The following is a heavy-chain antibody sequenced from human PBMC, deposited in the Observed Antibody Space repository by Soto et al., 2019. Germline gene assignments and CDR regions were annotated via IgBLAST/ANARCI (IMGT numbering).Heavy chain of an antibody. CDR1: GFTFGDYA. CDR2: IRGKAHGGTT. V-gene: IGHV3-49*04. CDR3: SRAELYSSLDY. Sequence: LRLSCAASGFTFGDYALSWVRQPPGKGLEWVGFIRGKAHGGTTEYATSVQGRFTLSRDDSRAIAYLQMTSLETEDTAVYYCSRAELYSSLDYWGPGTLVTVS. J-gene: IGHJ4*02. D-gene: IGHD6-13*01.